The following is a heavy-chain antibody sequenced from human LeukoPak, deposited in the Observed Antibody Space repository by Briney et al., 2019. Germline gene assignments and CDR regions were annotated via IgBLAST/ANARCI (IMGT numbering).Heavy chain of an antibody. J-gene: IGHJ6*02. CDR2: IYYSGST. CDR3: ARDRNYYGSGSFIGKYYGMDV. CDR1: GGSISSYY. V-gene: IGHV4-59*01. D-gene: IGHD3-10*01. Sequence: PSGTLSLTCTVSGGSISSYYWSWIRQPPGKGLEWIGYIYYSGSTNYNPSLKSRVTISVDTSKNQFSLKLSSVTAADTAVYYCARDRNYYGSGSFIGKYYGMDVWGQGTTVTVSS.